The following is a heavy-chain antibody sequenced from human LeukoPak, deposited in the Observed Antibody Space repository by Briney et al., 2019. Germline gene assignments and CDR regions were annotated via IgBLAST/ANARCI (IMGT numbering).Heavy chain of an antibody. V-gene: IGHV3-74*01. CDR2: INSDGSTT. Sequence: QAGGSLRLSCAASGFTFSSYWMHWVRQAPGKGLVWVSRINSDGSTTTYADSVKGRFTISRDNAKNTLYVQRNRLRTEDTAVYYCVSFGSGRPYWGQGALVTVSS. CDR1: GFTFSSYW. D-gene: IGHD3-10*01. J-gene: IGHJ4*02. CDR3: VSFGSGRPY.